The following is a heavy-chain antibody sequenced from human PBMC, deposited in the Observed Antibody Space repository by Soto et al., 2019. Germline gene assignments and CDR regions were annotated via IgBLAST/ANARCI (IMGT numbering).Heavy chain of an antibody. Sequence: SETLSLTCTVSGGSISSGGYYWTWLRQPPGKGLEWIGNIYYSGSTSYNPSLESRVTISLDTSKNQFSLKLSSVTAADTAVYYCAARKDTTTWFDPWGQGTLVTVSS. CDR2: IYYSGST. CDR3: AARKDTTTWFDP. V-gene: IGHV4-31*03. D-gene: IGHD5-18*01. CDR1: GGSISSGGYY. J-gene: IGHJ5*02.